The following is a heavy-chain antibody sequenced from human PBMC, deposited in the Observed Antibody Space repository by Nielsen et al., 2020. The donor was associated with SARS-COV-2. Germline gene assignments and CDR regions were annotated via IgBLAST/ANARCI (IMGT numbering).Heavy chain of an antibody. CDR2: ISNTGNT. CDR1: GGSISSFY. D-gene: IGHD5-24*01. V-gene: IGHV4-59*01. J-gene: IGHJ6*02. Sequence: SETLSLTCTVSGGSISSFYWSWIRQPPERGLEWIGSISNTGNTNYNPSLQSRVTISVDTSKNQFSLKLSSVTAADTAVYYCARDHGYNYAYGHYYYCMDVWGQGTTVTFSS. CDR3: ARDHGYNYAYGHYYYCMDV.